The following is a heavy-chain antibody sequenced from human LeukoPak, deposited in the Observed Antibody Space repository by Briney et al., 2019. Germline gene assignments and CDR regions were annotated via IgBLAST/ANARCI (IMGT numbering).Heavy chain of an antibody. D-gene: IGHD6-19*01. CDR3: ARDLVAGSPDYFNY. V-gene: IGHV3-30-3*01. CDR2: LSYDGSIK. J-gene: IGHJ4*02. Sequence: GGSLRLSCAASGFTFSSSPMHWLRQAPGQGLEWVAVLSYDGSIKSYADSVKGRFTISRDTSKNTLYLQMNSLRAEDTAVYYCARDLVAGSPDYFNYWGQGTLVTVSS. CDR1: GFTFSSSP.